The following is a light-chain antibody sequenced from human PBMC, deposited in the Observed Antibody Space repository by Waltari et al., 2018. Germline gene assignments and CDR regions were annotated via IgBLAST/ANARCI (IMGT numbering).Light chain of an antibody. CDR2: GVS. CDR1: QSVSNY. J-gene: IGKJ3*01. Sequence: EIQMTQSPSSLSASIGDRVTIPCRASQSVSNYLSWYQPKPGKAPKLLVYGVSNLQSWVPSRFRSNCSGTDFTLTISSLQPEDFAIYYCQQSYSTLMYTFGPGTRVDVK. V-gene: IGKV1-39*01. CDR3: QQSYSTLMYT.